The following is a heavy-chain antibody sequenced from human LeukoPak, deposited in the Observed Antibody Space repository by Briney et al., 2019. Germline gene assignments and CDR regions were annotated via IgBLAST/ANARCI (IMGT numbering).Heavy chain of an antibody. D-gene: IGHD4-17*01. J-gene: IGHJ4*02. CDR3: ARRAGEYSHPYDY. CDR2: IYSGGNT. Sequence: PGRSLRLSCAASGFTFSNYGVHWVRQAPGKGLEWVSFIYSGGNTLYSDSVKGRFTISRDNSKNTLYLQMNSLRAEDTAVYYCARRAGEYSHPYDYWGQGTLVTVSS. CDR1: GFTFSNYG. V-gene: IGHV3-53*01.